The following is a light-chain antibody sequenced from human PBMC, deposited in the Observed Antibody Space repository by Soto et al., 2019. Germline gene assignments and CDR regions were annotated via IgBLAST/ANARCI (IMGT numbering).Light chain of an antibody. CDR1: SSNIGSNY. J-gene: IGLJ1*01. CDR2: RNN. CDR3: AAWDDSLSGDV. Sequence: QSVLTQPPLASGTPGQRVTISCSGSSSNIGSNYVYWYQQLPGTAPKLLIYRNNQRPSGVPDRFSGSKSGTSASLAISGLRSEDEADYYCAAWDDSLSGDVFGTGTKLTVL. V-gene: IGLV1-47*01.